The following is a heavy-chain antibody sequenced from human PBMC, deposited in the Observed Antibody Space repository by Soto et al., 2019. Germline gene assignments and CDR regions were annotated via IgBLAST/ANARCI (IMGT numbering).Heavy chain of an antibody. CDR2: ISAYNGNT. CDR1: GYTFTSYG. D-gene: IGHD2-8*01. CDR3: ARAEYAITFMDV. J-gene: IGHJ6*03. V-gene: IGHV1-18*01. Sequence: QVQLVQSGAEVKKPGASVKVSCKASGYTFTSYGISWVRQAPGQGLEWMGWISAYNGNTNYAQKLQGRVTMTTATSTRTGYMELRRLRSDDTAVYYCARAEYAITFMDVWGKGTTVTFSS.